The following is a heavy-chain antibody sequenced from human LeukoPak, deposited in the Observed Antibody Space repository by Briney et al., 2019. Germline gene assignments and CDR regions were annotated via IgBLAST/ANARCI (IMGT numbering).Heavy chain of an antibody. CDR3: ARVRSGSYLDY. CDR1: GGSISSSSYY. D-gene: IGHD3-10*01. Sequence: PSETLSLTCTVSGGSISSSSYYWGWIRQPPGKGLEWIGSIYYSGSTYYNPSLKSRVTISVDTSKNQFSLKLSSVTAADTAVYYCARVRSGSYLDYWGQGTLVTVSS. CDR2: IYYSGST. V-gene: IGHV4-39*01. J-gene: IGHJ4*02.